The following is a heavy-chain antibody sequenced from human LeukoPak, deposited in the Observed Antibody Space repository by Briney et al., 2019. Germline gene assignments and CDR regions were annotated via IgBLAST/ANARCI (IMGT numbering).Heavy chain of an antibody. J-gene: IGHJ6*03. CDR3: ARDKRVAVAGTYIYYYYMDV. CDR1: GGSISSGSYY. V-gene: IGHV4-61*02. CDR2: IYISGSGST. Sequence: SETLSLTCTVSGGSISSGSYYWSWIRQPAGKGLEWIGRIYISGSGSTNYNPSLKTRVTMSVDTSKNQFSLKLSSVTAADTAVYYCARDKRVAVAGTYIYYYYMDVWGNGTTVTISS. D-gene: IGHD6-19*01.